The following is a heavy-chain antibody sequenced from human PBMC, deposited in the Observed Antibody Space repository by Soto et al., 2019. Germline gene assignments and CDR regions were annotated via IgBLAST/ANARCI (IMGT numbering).Heavy chain of an antibody. CDR2: IGRVSSHI. CDR1: GFTFRSYS. V-gene: IGHV3-21*01. CDR3: ARDVYTGYDSYYYYYMDV. J-gene: IGHJ6*03. D-gene: IGHD5-12*01. Sequence: EVQLVESGGGLVRPGGSLRLSCAASGFTFRSYSINWVRQAPGKGLEWVSSIGRVSSHIYYADSVKGRFTVSRDNAKNSLYLQMNNLRVEDTAVYYCARDVYTGYDSYYYYYMDVWGKGTTVTVSS.